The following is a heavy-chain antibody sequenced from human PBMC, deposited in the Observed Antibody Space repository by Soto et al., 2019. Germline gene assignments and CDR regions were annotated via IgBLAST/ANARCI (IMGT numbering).Heavy chain of an antibody. V-gene: IGHV3-33*01. D-gene: IGHD6-13*01. CDR3: ARDWSSWSSISYYFDY. Sequence: QVPLVESGGGVVQPGRSLRLSCAASGFTFSSYGMHWVRQAPGKGLEWVAVIWYDGSNKYYADSVKGRFTISRDNSKNTLYLQMNSLRAEDTAVYYCARDWSSWSSISYYFDYWGQGTLVTVSS. CDR2: IWYDGSNK. CDR1: GFTFSSYG. J-gene: IGHJ4*02.